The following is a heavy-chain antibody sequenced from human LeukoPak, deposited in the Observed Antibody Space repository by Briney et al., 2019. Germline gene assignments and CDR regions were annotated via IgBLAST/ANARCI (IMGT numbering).Heavy chain of an antibody. CDR3: ARSPPASPFDY. J-gene: IGHJ4*02. Sequence: GGSLRLSCAASGFTVSRNYMSWVRQAPGKGLEWVSVIYSGGDTYYAGSVKGRFTISRDISKNTLYLQMNSLRAEDTAFYYCARSPPASPFDYWGQGTLVTVSS. D-gene: IGHD2-2*01. CDR2: IYSGGDT. V-gene: IGHV3-53*01. CDR1: GFTVSRNY.